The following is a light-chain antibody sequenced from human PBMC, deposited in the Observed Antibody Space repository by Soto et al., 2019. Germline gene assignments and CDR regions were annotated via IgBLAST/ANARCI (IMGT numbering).Light chain of an antibody. CDR1: SGDVGNYNL. J-gene: IGLJ1*01. V-gene: IGLV2-23*02. Sequence: QSALTQPASVSGSPGQSITISCTGTSGDVGNYNLVSWYQQHPGKAPNLMIYEVNKWPSGVSNRFSGSKSGNTASLTISGLQAEDEADYYCCSYVGSSTSYVFGTGTKVTVL. CDR2: EVN. CDR3: CSYVGSSTSYV.